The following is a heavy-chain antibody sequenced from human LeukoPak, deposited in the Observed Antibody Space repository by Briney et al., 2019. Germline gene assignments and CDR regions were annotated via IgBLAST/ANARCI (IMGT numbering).Heavy chain of an antibody. Sequence: GGSLRLSCAASGFTFSSYAMSWVRQAPGKGLEWVSAISGSGGSTYYADSVKGRFTISRDNSKNTLYLQMNSLRAEDTAVYYCARVVWVLRYFDYWGQGTLVTVSS. CDR1: GFTFSSYA. D-gene: IGHD1-26*01. V-gene: IGHV3-23*01. J-gene: IGHJ4*02. CDR2: ISGSGGST. CDR3: ARVVWVLRYFDY.